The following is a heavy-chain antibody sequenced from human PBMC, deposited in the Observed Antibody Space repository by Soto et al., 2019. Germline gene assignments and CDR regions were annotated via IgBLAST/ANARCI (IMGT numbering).Heavy chain of an antibody. CDR1: GGTFSSYA. J-gene: IGHJ6*02. CDR2: IIPIFGTA. D-gene: IGHD1-26*01. Sequence: QVQLVQSGAEVKKPGSSVKVSCKASGGTFSSYAISWVRQAPGQGLEWMGGIIPIFGTANYAQKFQGRVTITADESTSTAYMELSSLSSEDTAVYYCARDRGATRLYYYYGMDVWGQGTTVTVSS. V-gene: IGHV1-69*01. CDR3: ARDRGATRLYYYYGMDV.